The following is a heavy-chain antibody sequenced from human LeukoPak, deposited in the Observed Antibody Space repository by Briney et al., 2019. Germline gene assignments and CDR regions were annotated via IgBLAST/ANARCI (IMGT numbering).Heavy chain of an antibody. D-gene: IGHD5-12*01. CDR2: IYSGGST. CDR3: AIRKSGNAIDY. V-gene: IGHV3-66*01. Sequence: PGGSLRLSCAASGFAVSSNYMSWVRQAPGKGLEWVAVIYSGGSTNYADSVKGRFTISRDNSKNTLYLLMNSLRAEDTAVNYCAIRKSGNAIDYWGQGTLVTVSS. CDR1: GFAVSSNY. J-gene: IGHJ4*02.